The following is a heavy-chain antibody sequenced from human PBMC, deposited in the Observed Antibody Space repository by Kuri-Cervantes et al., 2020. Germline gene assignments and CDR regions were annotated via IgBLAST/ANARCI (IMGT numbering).Heavy chain of an antibody. V-gene: IGHV1-2*02. D-gene: IGHD3-10*01. CDR1: GYTFTGYY. CDR3: ARADMVRGVVDYYYYGMDV. CDR2: INPNSGGT. Sequence: ASVKVTCKAFGYTFTGYYMHWVRQAPGQGLEWMGCINPNSGGTNYAQKFQGRVTMIRNTSISTAYMELSSLLSEDTAVYYCARADMVRGVVDYYYYGMDVWGQGTTVTVSS. J-gene: IGHJ6*02.